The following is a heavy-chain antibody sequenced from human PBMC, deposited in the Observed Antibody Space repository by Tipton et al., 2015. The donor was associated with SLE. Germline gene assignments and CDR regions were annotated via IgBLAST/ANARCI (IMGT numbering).Heavy chain of an antibody. J-gene: IGHJ4*02. CDR3: VRDGEGTGFFRY. CDR2: IYYSGST. Sequence: TLSLTCTVSGGSISSGGYYWSWIRQHPGKGLEWIGYIYYSGSTYYNPSLKSRVTISLDTSRRHFSLKLDSVTAADTAIYYCVRDGEGTGFFRYWGPGTLVTVSS. D-gene: IGHD6-19*01. V-gene: IGHV4-31*03. CDR1: GGSISSGGYY.